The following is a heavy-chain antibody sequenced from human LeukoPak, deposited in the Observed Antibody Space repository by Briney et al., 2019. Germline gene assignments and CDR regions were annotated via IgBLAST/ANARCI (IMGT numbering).Heavy chain of an antibody. Sequence: GGSLRLSCAASGFTFSSYAMSWVRQAPGKGLEWVSAISGSGGSTYYADSVKGRFTISRDNFKNTLYLQMNSLRAEDTAVYYCAKSRVYSYGLIFDYWGQGTLVTVSS. CDR1: GFTFSSYA. V-gene: IGHV3-23*01. CDR2: ISGSGGST. CDR3: AKSRVYSYGLIFDY. D-gene: IGHD5-18*01. J-gene: IGHJ4*02.